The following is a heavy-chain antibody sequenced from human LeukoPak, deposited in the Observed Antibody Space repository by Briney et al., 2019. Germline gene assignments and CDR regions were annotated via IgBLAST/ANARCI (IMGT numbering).Heavy chain of an antibody. V-gene: IGHV3-74*01. CDR2: INMEGGGA. D-gene: IGHD3-22*01. CDR3: ALESGYYYGSSGY. Sequence: GGSQRLSCAPCGLTFSTYWMQWVRQAPRKALVWVSHINMEGGGAPYADSVKGRFTISRDNAKNTLYLQMNSMRDEDTAVYYCALESGYYYGSSGYWDQGAIATVSS. CDR1: GLTFSTYW. J-gene: IGHJ3*01.